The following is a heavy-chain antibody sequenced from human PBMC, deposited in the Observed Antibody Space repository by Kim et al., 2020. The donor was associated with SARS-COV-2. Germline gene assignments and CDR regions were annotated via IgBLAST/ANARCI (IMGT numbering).Heavy chain of an antibody. D-gene: IGHD6-19*01. J-gene: IGHJ4*02. CDR1: GYSISSGYY. Sequence: SETLSLTCTVSGYSISSGYYWGWIRQPPGKGLEWIGSIYHSGSTYYNPSLKSRVTISVDTSKNQFSLKLSSVTAADTAVYYCAREPLLWQWLIDYWGQGT. CDR3: AREPLLWQWLIDY. V-gene: IGHV4-38-2*02. CDR2: IYHSGST.